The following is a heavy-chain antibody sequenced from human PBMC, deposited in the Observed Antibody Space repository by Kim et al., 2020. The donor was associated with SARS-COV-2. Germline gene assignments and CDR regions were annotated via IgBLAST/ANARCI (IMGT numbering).Heavy chain of an antibody. CDR3: AKNFGLYYYDSSGYYIVDY. V-gene: IGHV3-23*01. D-gene: IGHD3-22*01. CDR2: ISGSGGST. J-gene: IGHJ4*02. Sequence: GGSLRLSCAASGFTFSSYAMSWVRQAPGKGLEWVSAISGSGGSTYYADSVKGRFTISRDNSKNTLYLQMNSLRAEDTAVYYCAKNFGLYYYDSSGYYIVDYWGQGTLVTVSS. CDR1: GFTFSSYA.